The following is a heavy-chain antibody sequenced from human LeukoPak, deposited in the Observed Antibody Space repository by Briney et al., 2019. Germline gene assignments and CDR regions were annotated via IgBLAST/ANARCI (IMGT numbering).Heavy chain of an antibody. Sequence: SETLSLTCTVPGGSISGYYWTWFRQPPGKGQEWIGWIFYSGNTNYNPSLKSQVTISLDPSKTQFSLKLSSVSGADTAVYYCARLSHDGSGYRTGFWGQGTLVTVSS. J-gene: IGHJ4*02. D-gene: IGHD3-22*01. CDR2: IFYSGNT. CDR1: GGSISGYY. V-gene: IGHV4-59*08. CDR3: ARLSHDGSGYRTGF.